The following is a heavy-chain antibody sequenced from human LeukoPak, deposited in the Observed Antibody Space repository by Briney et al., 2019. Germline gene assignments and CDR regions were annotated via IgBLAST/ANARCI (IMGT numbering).Heavy chain of an antibody. CDR3: ARDQSGYYGDYVYFDY. CDR2: IIPIFGTA. Sequence: AAVKASCKASGGTFSSYAISWVRQAPGQGGEWMGRIIPIFGTANYAQKFQGGVTITTDESTSTAYMELSSLRSEDTAVYYCARDQSGYYGDYVYFDYWGQGTLVTVSS. D-gene: IGHD4-17*01. J-gene: IGHJ4*02. CDR1: GGTFSSYA. V-gene: IGHV1-69*05.